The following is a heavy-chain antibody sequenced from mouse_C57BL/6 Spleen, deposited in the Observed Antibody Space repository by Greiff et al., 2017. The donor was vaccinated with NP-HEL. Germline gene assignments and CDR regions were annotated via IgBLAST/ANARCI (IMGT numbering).Heavy chain of an antibody. CDR1: GYTFTDYN. CDR2: INPNNGGT. D-gene: IGHD1-1*01. CDR3: ARTPSYYGSSWDWYFDV. Sequence: VQLQQSGPELVKPGASVKMSCKASGYTFTDYNMHWVKQSHGKSLEWIGYINPNNGGTSYNQKFKGKATLTVNKSSSTAYMELRSLTSEDSAVYYCARTPSYYGSSWDWYFDVWGTGTTVTVSS. V-gene: IGHV1-22*01. J-gene: IGHJ1*03.